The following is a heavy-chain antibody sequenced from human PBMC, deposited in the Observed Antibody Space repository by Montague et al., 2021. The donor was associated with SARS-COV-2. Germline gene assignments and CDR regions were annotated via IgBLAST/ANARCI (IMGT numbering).Heavy chain of an antibody. CDR1: GGAISSSSYY. Sequence: SETLSLTCTVSGGAISSSSYYWGWIREPPGKGLEWIGSIYYSGSTYYXRSVKSRVTISVDTSKNQFSLKLSSVTAADTAVYYCARDTRITMLVVVNRYGMDVWGQGTTVTVSS. V-gene: IGHV4-39*07. CDR2: IYYSGST. D-gene: IGHD3-22*01. J-gene: IGHJ6*02. CDR3: ARDTRITMLVVVNRYGMDV.